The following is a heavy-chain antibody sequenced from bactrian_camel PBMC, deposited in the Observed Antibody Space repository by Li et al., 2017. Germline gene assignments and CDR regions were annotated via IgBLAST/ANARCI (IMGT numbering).Heavy chain of an antibody. J-gene: IGHJ4*01. CDR3: TADPECFAQRLSPSAYRY. V-gene: IGHV3S53*01. Sequence: HVQLVESGGGSVQAGGSLRLSCVISGYTKRRGCMGWFRQAPGKDREGVAVIDNDGATSYEKAVQGRFTIAKDNSDNTLKLVMNSLKSDDTAMYYCTADPECFAQRLSPSAYRYWGRGTQVTVS. CDR2: IDNDGAT. CDR1: GYTKRRGC.